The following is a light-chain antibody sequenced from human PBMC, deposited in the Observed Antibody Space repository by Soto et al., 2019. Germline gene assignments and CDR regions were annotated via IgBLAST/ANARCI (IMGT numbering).Light chain of an antibody. CDR2: RSP. J-gene: IGLJ3*02. Sequence: HSVLTQPPSVSGAPGQGVTISCTGSSSNIGAGYDVHWYRHLPGTAPKLLIHRSPLRPSGVPNRFSASKSGTSASLSITGLRGEDEGEYYCQSYANTLIVPWVFGGGTKLTVL. CDR3: QSYANTLIVPWV. V-gene: IGLV1-40*01. CDR1: SSNIGAGYD.